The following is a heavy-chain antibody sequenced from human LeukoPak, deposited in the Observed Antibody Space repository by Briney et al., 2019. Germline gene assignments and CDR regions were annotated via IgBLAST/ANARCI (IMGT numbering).Heavy chain of an antibody. Sequence: SETLSLTCTVSGGSISSYYWHWVRQPPGKGLEWIGDIHDSGSTNYNPSLKRRVTISVDTSKNQFSLRLSSVTAADTAVHYCARVVSSGSPGGWYFDLWGRGTLVTVSS. CDR1: GGSISSYY. CDR2: IHDSGST. V-gene: IGHV4-59*01. J-gene: IGHJ2*01. D-gene: IGHD3-22*01. CDR3: ARVVSSGSPGGWYFDL.